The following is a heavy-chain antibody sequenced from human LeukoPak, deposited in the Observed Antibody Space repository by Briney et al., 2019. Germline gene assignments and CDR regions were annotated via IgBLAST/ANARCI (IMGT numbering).Heavy chain of an antibody. J-gene: IGHJ6*02. Sequence: PGGSLRLSCAASGFTFSSYAMSWVRQAPGKGLEWVSAISGSGGSTYYADSVKGRFTISRDNSKNTLYLQMNSLRAEDTAVYYCAKDGSYDILTGFVYYGMDVWGQGTTVTVSS. V-gene: IGHV3-23*01. CDR2: ISGSGGST. CDR1: GFTFSSYA. CDR3: AKDGSYDILTGFVYYGMDV. D-gene: IGHD3-9*01.